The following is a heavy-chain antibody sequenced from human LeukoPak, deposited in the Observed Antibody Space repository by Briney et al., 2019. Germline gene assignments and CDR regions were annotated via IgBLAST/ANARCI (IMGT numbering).Heavy chain of an antibody. CDR1: GFSFSDYY. CDR2: ISSDSSYT. V-gene: IGHV3-11*06. J-gene: IGHJ4*02. CDR3: ARSCGGDCYSSHRYYFDY. Sequence: GGSLRLSCAASGFSFSDYYMKWIRQAPGKGLEWVSYISSDSSYTNYADSVKGRFTISRDNAKNSLYLQMDSLRAEDTAVYYCARSCGGDCYSSHRYYFDYWGQGSLVTVSS. D-gene: IGHD2-21*02.